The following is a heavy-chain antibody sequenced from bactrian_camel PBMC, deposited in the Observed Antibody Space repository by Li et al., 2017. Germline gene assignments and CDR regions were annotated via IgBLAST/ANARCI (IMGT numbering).Heavy chain of an antibody. D-gene: IGHD7*01. J-gene: IGHJ7*01. Sequence: HVQLVESGGGLVQPGGSLKLSCTYSGYTSFIDCMGWFRQAPGKGPEGVAAIDRNGETSYVDSVKGRFTISKDGAKRTLYLQMNNLKPEDTGTYYCGARGSNVVGVTVTFVGMDTWGKGTQVTVS. CDR1: GYTSFIDC. V-gene: IGHV3S26*01. CDR2: IDRNGET.